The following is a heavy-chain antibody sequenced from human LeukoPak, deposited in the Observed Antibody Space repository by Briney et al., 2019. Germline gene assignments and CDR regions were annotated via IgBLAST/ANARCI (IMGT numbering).Heavy chain of an antibody. J-gene: IGHJ4*02. CDR2: IYSGGST. CDR1: GFTVSSNY. CDR3: ARVLIEQWRVYSATYEPFDY. Sequence: PGGSLRLSCAASGFTVSSNYMSWVRQAPGKGLEWVSVIYSGGSTYYADSVKGRFTISRDNSKNTLYLQMNSLRSDDTAVYYCARVLIEQWRVYSATYEPFDYWGQGTLVTVSS. V-gene: IGHV3-53*05. D-gene: IGHD6-19*01.